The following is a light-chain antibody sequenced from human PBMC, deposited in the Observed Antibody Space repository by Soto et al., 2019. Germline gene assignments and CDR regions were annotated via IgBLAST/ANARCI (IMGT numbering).Light chain of an antibody. CDR3: QQYDNRPTWT. CDR2: DAS. V-gene: IGKV1-33*01. J-gene: IGKJ1*01. CDR1: QDISNY. Sequence: DSQRTLSPSSLSASVGDRVTITCQASQDISNYLNWYQQKPGKAPKLLIYDASNLETGVPSRFSGSGSGTDFTFTISSLQPEDIATYYCQQYDNRPTWTFGQGTKVDI.